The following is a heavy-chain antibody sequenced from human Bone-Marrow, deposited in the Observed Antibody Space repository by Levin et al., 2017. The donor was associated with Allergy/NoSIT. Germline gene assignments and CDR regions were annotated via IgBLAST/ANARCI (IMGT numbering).Heavy chain of an antibody. CDR2: MNPNSGNT. J-gene: IGHJ6*02. CDR3: ARDLNDYGDYKLYYYYGMDV. D-gene: IGHD4-17*01. Sequence: PGGSLRLSCKASGYTFTSYDINWVRQATGQGLEWMGWMNPNSGNTGYAQKFQGRVTMTRNTSISTAYMELSSLRSEDTAVYYCARDLNDYGDYKLYYYYGMDVWGQGTTVTVSS. CDR1: GYTFTSYD. V-gene: IGHV1-8*01.